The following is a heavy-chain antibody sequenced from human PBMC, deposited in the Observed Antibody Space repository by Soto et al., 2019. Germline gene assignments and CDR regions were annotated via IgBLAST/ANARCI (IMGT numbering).Heavy chain of an antibody. CDR2: INHSGST. J-gene: IGHJ3*02. CDR1: GGSFSGYY. Sequence: SETLSLTCAVYGGSFSGYYWSWIRQPPGKGLEWIGEINHSGSTNYNPSLKSRVTISVDTSKNQFSLKLSSVTAADTAVYYCARELSSGYSGYDYDAFDIWGQGTMVTVSS. D-gene: IGHD5-12*01. V-gene: IGHV4-34*01. CDR3: ARELSSGYSGYDYDAFDI.